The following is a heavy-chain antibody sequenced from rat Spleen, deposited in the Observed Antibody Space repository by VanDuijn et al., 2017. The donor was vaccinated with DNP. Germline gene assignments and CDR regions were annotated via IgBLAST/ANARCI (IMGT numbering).Heavy chain of an antibody. Sequence: QVQLKESGPGMVQPSQTLSLTCTVSGFSLTDYSVHWVRQPPGKVLEWIAAISSGGSTYYNSALKSRLSISRDTSKSQVFLKMNRLQTEDTAIYYGTSHLPGYNYVDYWGQGVMVTVSS. CDR2: ISSGGST. J-gene: IGHJ2*01. D-gene: IGHD1-4*01. CDR3: TSHLPGYNYVDY. CDR1: GFSLTDYS. V-gene: IGHV2-19*01.